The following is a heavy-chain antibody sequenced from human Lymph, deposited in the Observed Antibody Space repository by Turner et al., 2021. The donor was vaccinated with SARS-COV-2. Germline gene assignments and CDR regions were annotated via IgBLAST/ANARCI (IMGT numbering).Heavy chain of an antibody. CDR2: ITFTSSYI. D-gene: IGHD2-21*02. CDR1: GFTFSSYS. J-gene: IGHJ4*02. Sequence: EVQLVESGGGLVKPGGSLRLSCAASGFTFSSYSMTWVRQAPGKVLEWVSSITFTSSYIYYADSVKGRFTISRDNAKNSLYLQMNSLRAEDTAVYYCARGPPDFPYYFDYWGQGTLVTVS. CDR3: ARGPPDFPYYFDY. V-gene: IGHV3-21*01.